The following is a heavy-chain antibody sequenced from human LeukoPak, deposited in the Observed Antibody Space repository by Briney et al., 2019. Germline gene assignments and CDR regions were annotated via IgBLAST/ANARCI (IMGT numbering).Heavy chain of an antibody. Sequence: PSETLSLTCTVSGGSINNYCWSWIRQPPGKGLEWIGFFDNSGSTNYNPSLKSRVTISVDTSKNQFSLKLSSVTAADTAVYYCARGLRITMVRGVTSNWFDPWGQGTLVTVSS. CDR1: GGSINNYC. D-gene: IGHD3-10*01. J-gene: IGHJ5*02. CDR3: ARGLRITMVRGVTSNWFDP. CDR2: FDNSGST. V-gene: IGHV4-59*12.